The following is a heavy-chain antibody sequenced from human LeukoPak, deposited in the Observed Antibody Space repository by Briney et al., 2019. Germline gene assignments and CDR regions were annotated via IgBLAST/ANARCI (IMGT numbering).Heavy chain of an antibody. D-gene: IGHD3-22*01. CDR3: AKGWLWVDV. Sequence: GGSLRLSCVASGFTFSSCAMSWVRQAPGKGLEWVSAISGSGGTTYYADSVKGRFTISRDNSKNTLYLQMNSLRAEDTAVYYCAKGWLWVDVWGQGTTVTVSS. V-gene: IGHV3-23*01. J-gene: IGHJ6*02. CDR1: GFTFSSCA. CDR2: ISGSGGTT.